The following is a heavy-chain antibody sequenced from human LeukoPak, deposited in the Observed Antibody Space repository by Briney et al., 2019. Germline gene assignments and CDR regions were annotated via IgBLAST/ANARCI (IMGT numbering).Heavy chain of an antibody. J-gene: IGHJ6*03. D-gene: IGHD3-10*01. CDR1: GGSISSGSYY. V-gene: IGHV4-61*02. CDR3: ARGQWGEYGSGSYLYYYYYYYMDV. Sequence: PSQTLSLTCTVSGGSISSGSYYWSWIRQPAGKELEWIGRIYTSGSTNYNPSLKSRVTISVDTSKNQFSLKLSSVTAADTAVYYCARGQWGEYGSGSYLYYYYYYYMDVWGKGTTVTISS. CDR2: IYTSGST.